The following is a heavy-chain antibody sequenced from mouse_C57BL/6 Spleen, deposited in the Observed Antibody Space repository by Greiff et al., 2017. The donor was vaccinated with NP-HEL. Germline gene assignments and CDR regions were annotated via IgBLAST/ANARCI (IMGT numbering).Heavy chain of an antibody. J-gene: IGHJ4*01. CDR1: GYTFTSYW. CDR2: IYPSDSET. D-gene: IGHD1-1*01. V-gene: IGHV1-61*01. Sequence: VQLQQPGAELVRPGSSVKLSCKASGYTFTSYWMDWVKQRPGQGLEWIGNIYPSDSETHYNQKFKDKATLTVDKSSSTAYMQLSSLTSEDSAVYYCATNLLLRYYYAMDYWGQGTSVTVSS. CDR3: ATNLLLRYYYAMDY.